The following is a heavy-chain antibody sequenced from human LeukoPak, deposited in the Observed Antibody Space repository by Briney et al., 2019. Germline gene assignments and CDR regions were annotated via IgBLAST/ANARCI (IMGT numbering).Heavy chain of an antibody. J-gene: IGHJ4*02. CDR2: IYYSGST. Sequence: SETLSLTCTVSGGSISSSSYYWGWIRQPPGKGLEWIGSIYYSGSTYYNPSLKSRVTISVDTSKNQFSLKLSSVTAADTAVDYWARLGYNHYFDYWGQGTLVTVSS. D-gene: IGHD5-24*01. CDR3: ARLGYNHYFDY. CDR1: GGSISSSSYY. V-gene: IGHV4-39*07.